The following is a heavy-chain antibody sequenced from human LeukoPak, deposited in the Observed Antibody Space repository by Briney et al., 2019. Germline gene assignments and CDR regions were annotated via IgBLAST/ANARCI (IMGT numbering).Heavy chain of an antibody. D-gene: IGHD2-2*01. CDR3: ARDRPIVVVPAAIRHQSGRFDP. CDR2: IYHSGST. CDR1: GYSISSGYY. V-gene: IGHV4-38-2*02. Sequence: SETLSLTCTVSGYSISSGYYWGWIRQPPGKGLEWIGSIYHSGSTYYNPSLKSRVTISVDTSKNQFSLKLSSVTAADTAVYYCARDRPIVVVPAAIRHQSGRFDPWGQGTLVTVSS. J-gene: IGHJ5*02.